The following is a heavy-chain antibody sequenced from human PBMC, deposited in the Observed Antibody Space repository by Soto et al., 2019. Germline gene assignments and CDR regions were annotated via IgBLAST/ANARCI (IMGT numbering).Heavy chain of an antibody. J-gene: IGHJ6*02. Sequence: SQTLSLTCAISGDSVSSNSAAWNWIRQSPSRGLEWLGRTYYRSKWYNDYAVSVKSRITINPDTSKNQFSLQLNSVTPEDTAVYYCARKQHQYSTSLYRPQYYYYGMDVWGQGTTVPVS. V-gene: IGHV6-1*01. CDR2: TYYRSKWYN. D-gene: IGHD6-13*01. CDR1: GDSVSSNSAA. CDR3: ARKQHQYSTSLYRPQYYYYGMDV.